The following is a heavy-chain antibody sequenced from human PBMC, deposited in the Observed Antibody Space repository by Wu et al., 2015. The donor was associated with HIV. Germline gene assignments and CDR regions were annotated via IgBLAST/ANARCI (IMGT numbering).Heavy chain of an antibody. CDR2: IIPLLGTT. CDR1: GGTLSSYA. CDR3: ARRPTPQFYMDV. Sequence: QVHLVQSGAEVKKPGSSVKISCKASGGTLSSYALNWVRQAPGQGLEWMGGIIPLLGTTNYAQTFQGRVTITADESASTAYMEVSRLTSDDTAVYYCARRPTPQFYMDVVGQRHHGHRVL. J-gene: IGHJ6*03. D-gene: IGHD4-11*01. V-gene: IGHV1-69*11.